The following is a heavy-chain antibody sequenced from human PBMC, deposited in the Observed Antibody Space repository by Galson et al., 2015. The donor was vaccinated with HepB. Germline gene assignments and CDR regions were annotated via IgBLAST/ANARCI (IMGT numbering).Heavy chain of an antibody. V-gene: IGHV4-59*08. J-gene: IGHJ4*02. CDR2: IYYSGST. CDR1: GDSISTYY. Sequence: LSLTCTVSGDSISTYYWSWIRQPPGKGLEWIGYIYYSGSTNYNPSLKSRVTISVDTSKNQFSLKLKSVTAADTAVYYCARQKGTRIPFDYWGQGTLVTVSS. D-gene: IGHD2-2*01. CDR3: ARQKGTRIPFDY.